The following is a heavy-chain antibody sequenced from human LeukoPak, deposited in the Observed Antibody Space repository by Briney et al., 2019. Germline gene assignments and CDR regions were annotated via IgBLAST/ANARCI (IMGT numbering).Heavy chain of an antibody. Sequence: ASMKVSCKASGYTFTSYAMHWVRQAPGQRLEWMGWINAGNGNTKYSQKFQGRVTITRNTSASTAYMELSSLRSEDTAVYYCARALPSYCSGGSCLFDPWGQGTLVTVSS. CDR1: GYTFTSYA. J-gene: IGHJ5*02. CDR2: INAGNGNT. D-gene: IGHD2-15*01. V-gene: IGHV1-3*01. CDR3: ARALPSYCSGGSCLFDP.